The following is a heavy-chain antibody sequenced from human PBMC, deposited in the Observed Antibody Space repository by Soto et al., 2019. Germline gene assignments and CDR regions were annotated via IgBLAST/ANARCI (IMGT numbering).Heavy chain of an antibody. V-gene: IGHV4-39*01. J-gene: IGHJ4*02. CDR2: IYYSGST. CDR3: ARVPYYYESNGYYARKGFDY. CDR1: GGSISSSSFH. Sequence: PSETLSLTCTVSGGSISSSSFHWGWIRQPPGKGLEWIGSIYYSGSTYYSPSLKSRVTISVDTSKNQFSLKLSSVTAADTAVYYCARVPYYYESNGYYARKGFDYWGQGTLVTVSS. D-gene: IGHD3-22*01.